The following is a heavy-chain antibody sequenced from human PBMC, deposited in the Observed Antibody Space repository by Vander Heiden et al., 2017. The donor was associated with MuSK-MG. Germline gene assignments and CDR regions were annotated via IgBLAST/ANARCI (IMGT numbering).Heavy chain of an antibody. Sequence: QVQLVQSGAEVNKPGASVKVSCKVSGYPLPELSMHWVRQAPGKGLEWMGGFDPEDGETIYAQKFQGRVTMTEDTSTDTAYMELSSLRSEDTAVYYCATDRYSSSWPNWFDPWGQGTLVTVSS. CDR3: ATDRYSSSWPNWFDP. CDR2: FDPEDGET. J-gene: IGHJ5*02. CDR1: GYPLPELS. D-gene: IGHD6-13*01. V-gene: IGHV1-24*01.